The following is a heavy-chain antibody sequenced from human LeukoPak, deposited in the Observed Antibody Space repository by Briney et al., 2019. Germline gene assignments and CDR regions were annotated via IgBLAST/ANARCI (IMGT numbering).Heavy chain of an antibody. Sequence: SQTLSLTCTVSGGSISSGSYYWSWIRQPAGKGLEWIGRIYTSGSTNCNPSLKSRVTISVDTSKNQFSLKLSSVTAADTAVYYCASAVDWGQGTLVTVSS. J-gene: IGHJ4*02. CDR3: ASAVD. D-gene: IGHD4-23*01. CDR2: IYTSGST. CDR1: GGSISSGSYY. V-gene: IGHV4-61*02.